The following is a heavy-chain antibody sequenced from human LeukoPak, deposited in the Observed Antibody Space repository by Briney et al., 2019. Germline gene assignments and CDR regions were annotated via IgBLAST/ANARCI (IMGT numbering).Heavy chain of an antibody. V-gene: IGHV3-33*01. CDR3: ARDALGYYDSSGPYNWFDP. J-gene: IGHJ5*02. CDR2: IWYDGSNK. Sequence: GGSLRLSCAASGFTFSSYGMHWVRQAPGKGLEWVAVIWYDGSNKYYADSVEGRFTISRDNSKNTLYLQMNSLRAEDTAVYYCARDALGYYDSSGPYNWFDPWGQGTLVAVSS. CDR1: GFTFSSYG. D-gene: IGHD3-22*01.